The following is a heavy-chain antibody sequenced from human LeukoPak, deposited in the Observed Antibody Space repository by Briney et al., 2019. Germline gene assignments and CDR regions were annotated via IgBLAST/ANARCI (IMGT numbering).Heavy chain of an antibody. J-gene: IGHJ6*03. CDR1: GGTFSSYA. D-gene: IGHD3-3*01. V-gene: IGHV1-69*01. CDR2: IIPIFGTA. Sequence: SVKVSCKASGGTFSSYAISWVRQAPGQGLEWMGGIIPIFGTANYAQKFQGRVTITADESTSTAYMELSSLRYEDTAVYYCARDPPRDFGVVIMGGDYYMDVWGKGTTVAVSS. CDR3: ARDPPRDFGVVIMGGDYYMDV.